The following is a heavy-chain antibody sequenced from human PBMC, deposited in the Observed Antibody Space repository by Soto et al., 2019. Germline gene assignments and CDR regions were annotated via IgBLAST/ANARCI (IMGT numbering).Heavy chain of an antibody. J-gene: IGHJ3*02. CDR1: GDSISSSNSH. D-gene: IGHD3-3*02. Sequence: SETLSLTCTVSGDSISSSNSHWGWTRQPPGKGLEYIGSVYYGGAIFYSGNIYYNPSLKSRVTISVDTSKNQCSLRLSSVTAADPGVYYCVRYDRINMKPYSPEGFHIWGQGTMVTVSS. CDR3: VRYDRINMKPYSPEGFHI. CDR2: VYYGGAIFYSGNI. V-gene: IGHV4-39*01.